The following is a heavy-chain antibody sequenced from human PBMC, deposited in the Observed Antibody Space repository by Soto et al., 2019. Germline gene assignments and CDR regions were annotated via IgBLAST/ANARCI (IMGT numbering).Heavy chain of an antibody. Sequence: QITLKESGPTLVKPTQTLTLTCSFSGFSLNTGGVGVGWIRQPPGKALEWLAVIYWDDDKSWSPSLRDRLSITRDASDDQVVLTVTNMDTVDTATYYCARRRGGFGGGWTTPYFDYWGQGTLVTVSS. CDR1: GFSLNTGGVG. J-gene: IGHJ4*02. D-gene: IGHD6-19*01. CDR3: ARRRGGFGGGWTTPYFDY. CDR2: IYWDDDK. V-gene: IGHV2-5*02.